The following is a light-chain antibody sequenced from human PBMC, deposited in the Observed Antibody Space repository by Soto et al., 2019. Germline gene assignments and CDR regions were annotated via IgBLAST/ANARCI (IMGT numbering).Light chain of an antibody. CDR1: QTALSSSNNKSY. J-gene: IGKJ1*01. CDR2: WAS. V-gene: IGKV4-1*01. Sequence: DIVMTQSPDSLAVSLGERATINCKSSQTALSSSNNKSYLAWYQQKPGQPPKLLIYWASIRESGVPDRFSGSGSGTDFTLTISSLQAEDVAVYYCQQYYNAPWTFGQGTKVEIK. CDR3: QQYYNAPWT.